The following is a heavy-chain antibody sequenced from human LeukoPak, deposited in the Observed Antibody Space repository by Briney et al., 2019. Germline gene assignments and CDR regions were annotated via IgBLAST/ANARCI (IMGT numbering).Heavy chain of an antibody. D-gene: IGHD1-26*01. CDR2: IYTSEST. J-gene: IGHJ6*03. CDR1: GGSISSYY. Sequence: SETLSLTCTVSGGSISSYYRSWIRQPAGKGLEWIGRIYTSESTNYNPSLKSRVTMSVDTSKNQFSLKVSSVTAADTAVYYCARDRGSYPYYYYMDVWGKGTTVTVSS. V-gene: IGHV4-4*07. CDR3: ARDRGSYPYYYYMDV.